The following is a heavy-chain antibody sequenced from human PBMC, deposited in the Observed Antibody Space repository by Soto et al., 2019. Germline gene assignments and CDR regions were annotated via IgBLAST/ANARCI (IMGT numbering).Heavy chain of an antibody. CDR2: IYSGGST. D-gene: IGHD2-2*01. CDR1: GGFVNSDTHS. J-gene: IGHJ6*02. V-gene: IGHV4-61*01. CDR3: ARFVRSCSATTCSTRADV. Sequence: SETLSLTCTVSGGFVNSDTHSWSWIRQTPGKRLEWIGFIYSGGSTRNPSLRSRVTMSVDTSKNQFSLKLRSVIVADTAVYRCARFVRSCSATTCSTRADVWGQGITVTVSS.